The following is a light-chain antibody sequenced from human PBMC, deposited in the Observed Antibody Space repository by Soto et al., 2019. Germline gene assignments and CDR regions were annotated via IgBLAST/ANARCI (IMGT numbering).Light chain of an antibody. V-gene: IGLV2-18*02. CDR3: TSYTNPDRV. J-gene: IGLJ3*02. Sequence: QSALTQPPSVSGSPGQSVTISCTGTNIDIGTYNRVSWYQQPPGTAPKLVIYEVSNRPSGVPDRFSGSKSGNTASLTISGLQAEDEADYYCTSYTNPDRVFGGGTKLTVL. CDR1: NIDIGTYNR. CDR2: EVS.